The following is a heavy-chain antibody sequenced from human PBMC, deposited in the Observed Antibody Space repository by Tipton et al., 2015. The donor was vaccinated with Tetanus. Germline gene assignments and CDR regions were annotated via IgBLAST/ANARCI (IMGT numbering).Heavy chain of an antibody. CDR1: GFTFSSYW. V-gene: IGHV3-74*01. CDR3: ARGRCGGDCPFDY. D-gene: IGHD2-21*02. J-gene: IGHJ4*02. CDR2: INSDGSST. Sequence: SLRLSCAASGFTFSSYWMHWVRQAPGKGLVWVSRINSDGSSTSYADSVKGRFTISRDNAKNTLYLQMNSLRAEDTAVYYCARGRCGGDCPFDYWGQGTLVTVSS.